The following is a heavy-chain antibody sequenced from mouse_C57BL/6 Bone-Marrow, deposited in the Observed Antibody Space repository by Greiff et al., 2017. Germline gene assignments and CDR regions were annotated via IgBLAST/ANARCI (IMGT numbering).Heavy chain of an antibody. V-gene: IGHV1-55*01. J-gene: IGHJ1*03. CDR3: ASPLITTADWYFGV. CDR1: GYTFTSFW. D-gene: IGHD1-1*01. CDR2: IYPGSGST. Sequence: QVQLQQPGAELVKPGASVKMSCKASGYTFTSFWITWVKQRPGQGLEWIGEIYPGSGSTTYNEKFKSKATLTVDPSFITAYMQLSILTSEDAAVYYCASPLITTADWYFGVWGTGTTVTVSS.